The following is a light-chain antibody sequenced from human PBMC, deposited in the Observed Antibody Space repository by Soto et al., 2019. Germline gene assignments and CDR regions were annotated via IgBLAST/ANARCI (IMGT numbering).Light chain of an antibody. CDR2: GAS. J-gene: IGKJ5*01. V-gene: IGKV3-15*01. CDR3: QQHGQWPIT. Sequence: EIVMTQSPATLPVSPGERATLSCRASQSVRSNLAWYQQKPGQAPRLLIYGASTRATGIPARFSGSGSGTEFTLTISSLQPEDFATYYCQQHGQWPITFGQGTRLEIK. CDR1: QSVRSN.